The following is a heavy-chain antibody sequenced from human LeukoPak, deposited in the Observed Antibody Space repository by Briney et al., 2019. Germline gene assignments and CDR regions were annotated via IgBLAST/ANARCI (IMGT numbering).Heavy chain of an antibody. CDR1: GFTFSIYS. CDR2: ISGSSFYI. J-gene: IGHJ6*02. CDR3: AKVAKYYYGSETYYFFEH. Sequence: PGGSLRLSCAASGFTFSIYSMNWVRQAPGKGLEWVSSISGSSFYIYYADSVKGRFTISRDNAKNSLYLQMNSLRVEDTAVYYCAKVAKYYYGSETYYFFEHWGQGTTVTVSS. V-gene: IGHV3-21*01. D-gene: IGHD3-10*01.